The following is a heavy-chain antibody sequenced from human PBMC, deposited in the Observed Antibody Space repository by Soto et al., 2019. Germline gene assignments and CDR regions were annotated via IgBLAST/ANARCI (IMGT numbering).Heavy chain of an antibody. Sequence: ASVKVSCKASGYTFTSYGISWVRQAPGQGLEWMGWISAYNGNTNYAQKLQGRVTMTTDTSTSTAYMELRSLRSDDTAVYYCARARHSSGWARNFAFDPWGQGTLVTVS. D-gene: IGHD6-19*01. CDR3: ARARHSSGWARNFAFDP. V-gene: IGHV1-18*01. J-gene: IGHJ5*02. CDR2: ISAYNGNT. CDR1: GYTFTSYG.